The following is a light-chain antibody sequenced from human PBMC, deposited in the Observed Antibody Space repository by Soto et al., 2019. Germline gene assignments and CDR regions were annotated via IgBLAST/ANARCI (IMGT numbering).Light chain of an antibody. CDR2: GAS. Sequence: EIVLTQSPGTLSLSPGERATLSCRASQSVSTNYLAWYQRKPGQAPRLLIYGASSRATDIPARFSGSGSGTDFTLTITRLRPEDFALYYCQQYCSSPPTFGQGTKVEIK. J-gene: IGKJ1*01. CDR1: QSVSTNY. V-gene: IGKV3-20*01. CDR3: QQYCSSPPT.